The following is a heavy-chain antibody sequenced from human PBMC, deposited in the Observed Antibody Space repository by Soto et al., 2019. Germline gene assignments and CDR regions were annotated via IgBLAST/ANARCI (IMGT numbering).Heavy chain of an antibody. CDR3: ARMATFGSLNWFDP. V-gene: IGHV1-8*01. D-gene: IGHD3-16*01. J-gene: IGHJ5*02. CDR2: MNPGSGDT. Sequence: GASVKVSYQDSGCSFTNNDVRWVRQATGQGLEWMGWMNPGSGDTGYAQKFQGRVTMTRDISIATAYMELSSLRSDDTAIYYCARMATFGSLNWFDPWGRGTLVTVSS. CDR1: GCSFTNND.